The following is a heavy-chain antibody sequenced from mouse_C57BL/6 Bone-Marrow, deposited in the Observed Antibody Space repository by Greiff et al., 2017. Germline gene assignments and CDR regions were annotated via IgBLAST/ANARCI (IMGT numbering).Heavy chain of an antibody. J-gene: IGHJ3*01. CDR2: IYPGSGST. Sequence: VQLQQPGAELVKPGASVKMSCKASGYTFTSYWITWVKQRPGQGLEWIGDIYPGSGSTNYNEKFKSKATLTVDTSSSTAYMQLSSLTSEDSAVYYCARAYGGSYVAWFAYWGQGTLVTVSA. V-gene: IGHV1-55*01. CDR1: GYTFTSYW. D-gene: IGHD1-1*01. CDR3: ARAYGGSYVAWFAY.